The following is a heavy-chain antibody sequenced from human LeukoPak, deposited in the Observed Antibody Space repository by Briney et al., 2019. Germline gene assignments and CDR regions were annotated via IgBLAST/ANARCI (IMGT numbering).Heavy chain of an antibody. CDR2: IYYSGST. V-gene: IGHV4-30-4*08. Sequence: SETLSLTCTVSVGSISSGDYYWSWIRQPPGKGLEWIGYIYYSGSTYYNPSLKSRVTISVDTSKNQFSLKLSSVTAADTAVYYCASRITMVRGVIINAFDIWGQGTMVTVSS. J-gene: IGHJ3*02. CDR3: ASRITMVRGVIINAFDI. D-gene: IGHD3-10*01. CDR1: VGSISSGDYY.